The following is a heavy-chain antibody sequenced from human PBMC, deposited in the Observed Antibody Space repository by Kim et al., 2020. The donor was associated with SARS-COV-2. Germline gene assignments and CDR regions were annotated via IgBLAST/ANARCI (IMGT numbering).Heavy chain of an antibody. CDR1: GFTFSSYA. CDR3: AKDRVSSWSNGAFDI. V-gene: IGHV3-23*01. Sequence: GGSLRLSCAASGFTFSSYAMSWVRQAPGKGLEWVSDISGSGGSTYYADSVKGRFTISRATSKNTLYLQMNSLRAEDTAVYYCAKDRVSSWSNGAFDIWGQGTMVTVSS. J-gene: IGHJ3*02. D-gene: IGHD6-6*01. CDR2: ISGSGGST.